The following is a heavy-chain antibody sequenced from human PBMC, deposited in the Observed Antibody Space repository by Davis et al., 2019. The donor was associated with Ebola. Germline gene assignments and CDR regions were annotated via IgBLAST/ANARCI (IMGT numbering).Heavy chain of an antibody. D-gene: IGHD6-13*01. V-gene: IGHV3-23*01. CDR3: ARGGGSSWFAY. CDR2: TSSSGDSR. J-gene: IGHJ5*01. CDR1: GFIFTNYA. Sequence: GGSLRLSCAASGFIFTNYAMSWVRQAPGKGLEWVSATSSSGDSRHHADSVKGRFAISRDNSKDTLYLQMNSLRIEDTGVYYCARGGGSSWFAYWGQGTLVSVSS.